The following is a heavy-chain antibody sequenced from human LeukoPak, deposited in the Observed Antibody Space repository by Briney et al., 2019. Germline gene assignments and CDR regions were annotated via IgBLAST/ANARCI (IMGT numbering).Heavy chain of an antibody. D-gene: IGHD2-15*01. V-gene: IGHV3-11*01. CDR3: ASNIVVVVAATRADAFDI. J-gene: IGHJ3*02. Sequence: GGSLRLSCAASGFTFSDYYMSWVRQAPGKGLEWVSYISSSGSTIYYADSVKGRFTISRDNAKNSLYLQMNSLRAEDTAVYYCASNIVVVVAATRADAFDIWGQGTMVTVSS. CDR1: GFTFSDYY. CDR2: ISSSGSTI.